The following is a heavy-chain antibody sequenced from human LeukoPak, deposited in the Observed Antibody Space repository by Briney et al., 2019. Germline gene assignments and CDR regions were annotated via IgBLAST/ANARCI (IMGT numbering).Heavy chain of an antibody. D-gene: IGHD2-8*02. J-gene: IGHJ5*02. CDR3: AKGSGPPWFDP. CDR2: VSSSGST. V-gene: IGHV4-4*07. Sequence: SETLSLTCTVSGGSISSYYWSWIRQPAGKGLEWIGRVSSSGSTNYNPSLKSRVTISLDTSKNHFSLKVTSVTAADTAVYYCAKGSGPPWFDPWGQGILVTVSS. CDR1: GGSISSYY.